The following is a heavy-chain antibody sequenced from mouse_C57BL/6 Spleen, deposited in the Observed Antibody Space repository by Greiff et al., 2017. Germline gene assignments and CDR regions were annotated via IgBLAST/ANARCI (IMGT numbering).Heavy chain of an antibody. CDR2: IDPSDSYT. D-gene: IGHD3-3*01. V-gene: IGHV1-69*01. CDR3: AQGRAYALDY. CDR1: GYTFTSYW. J-gene: IGHJ4*01. Sequence: QVQLQQPGAELVMPGASVKLSCKASGYTFTSYWMHWVKQRPGQGLEWIGEIDPSDSYTNYNQTFKGKSTITVDKSSSPAYMKLSSLTTEDSAVYYCAQGRAYALDYWGQGTSVTVSS.